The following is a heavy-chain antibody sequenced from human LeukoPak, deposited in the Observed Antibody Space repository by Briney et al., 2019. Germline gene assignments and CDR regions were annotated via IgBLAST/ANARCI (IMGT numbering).Heavy chain of an antibody. CDR3: ARAQVVVVAASVYYYYGMDV. D-gene: IGHD2-15*01. CDR2: INPNSGGT. J-gene: IGHJ6*04. CDR1: GYTFTGYY. V-gene: IGHV1-2*04. Sequence: ASVKVSCKASGYTFTGYYMHWVRQAPGQGLEWMEWINPNSGGTNYAQKFQGWVTMTRDTSISTAYMELSRLRSDDTAVYYCARAQVVVVAASVYYYYGMDVWGKGTTVTVSS.